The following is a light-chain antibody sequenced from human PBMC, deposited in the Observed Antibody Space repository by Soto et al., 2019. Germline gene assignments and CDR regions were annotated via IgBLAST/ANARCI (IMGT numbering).Light chain of an antibody. Sequence: DIQMTQSPASLSASVGDRVTITCRASQSISSYLNWYQQKPGKAPKLLIYAASSLQSGVPSRFSCSGSGTDFTLTISSLQPEDFATYYCQQCYSTPPAFGQGTKVEIK. CDR1: QSISSY. CDR3: QQCYSTPPA. CDR2: AAS. J-gene: IGKJ1*01. V-gene: IGKV1-39*01.